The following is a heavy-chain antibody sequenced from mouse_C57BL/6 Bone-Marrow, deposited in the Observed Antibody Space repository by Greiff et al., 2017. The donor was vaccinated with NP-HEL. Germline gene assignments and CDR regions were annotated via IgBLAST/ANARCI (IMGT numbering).Heavy chain of an antibody. CDR1: GYTFTSYD. CDR2: ISPRAGST. CDR3: ARRSPLLRWFAD. J-gene: IGHJ3*01. V-gene: IGHV1-85*01. Sequence: QVQLQQSGPELVKPGASVKLSCKASGYTFTSYDINWVKQRPGQGLAWIGWISPRAGSTEYNEKFKGKATLTVDTSSSKADMELHRLTSEDSAVYFCARRSPLLRWFADWGQGTLVTVSA. D-gene: IGHD1-1*01.